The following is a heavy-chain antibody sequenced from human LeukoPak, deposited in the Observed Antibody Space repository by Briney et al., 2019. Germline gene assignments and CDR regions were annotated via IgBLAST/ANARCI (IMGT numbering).Heavy chain of an antibody. CDR1: EFTFSSYW. V-gene: IGHV3-7*01. CDR3: TSWGDTTAEYFQR. CDR2: INPDGRDT. D-gene: IGHD2-21*02. Sequence: PGGSLRLSCAASEFTFSSYWMNWVRQAPGKGLEWVAHINPDGRDTYYVDSVKGRFTISRDNAQNSMYLQMNSLRVEDTAVYYCTSWGDTTAEYFQRWGQGTLVTVSS. J-gene: IGHJ1*01.